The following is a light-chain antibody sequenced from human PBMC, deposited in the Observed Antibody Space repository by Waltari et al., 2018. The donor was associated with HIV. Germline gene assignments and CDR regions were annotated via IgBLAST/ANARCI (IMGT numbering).Light chain of an antibody. Sequence: QSALTHPPSIPTARGQNVTISCSRGSAHIGHNYVSSYQRLPGTAPKVLIYENNKRPSGIPDRFSGSKSGTSATLGITGLQTGDEADYYCGTWDSSLSAVFGGGTKLTVL. CDR3: GTWDSSLSAV. J-gene: IGLJ2*01. V-gene: IGLV1-51*01. CDR2: ENN. CDR1: SAHIGHNY.